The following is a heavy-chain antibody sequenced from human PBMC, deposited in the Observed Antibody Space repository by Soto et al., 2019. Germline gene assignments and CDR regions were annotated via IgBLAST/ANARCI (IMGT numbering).Heavy chain of an antibody. Sequence: EVQLVESGGGLVKPGGSLRLSCAASGFTFSSYSMNWVRQAPGKGLEWVSSISSSSSYIYYADSVKGRFTISRDNAKNSLYLQMSSLRAEDTAVYYCARGPLRFLEWLLLDYWGQGTLVTVSS. V-gene: IGHV3-21*01. CDR3: ARGPLRFLEWLLLDY. CDR2: ISSSSSYI. J-gene: IGHJ4*02. CDR1: GFTFSSYS. D-gene: IGHD3-3*01.